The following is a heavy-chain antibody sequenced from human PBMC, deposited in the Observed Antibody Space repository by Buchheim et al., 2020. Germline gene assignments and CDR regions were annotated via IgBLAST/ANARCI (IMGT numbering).Heavy chain of an antibody. D-gene: IGHD2-15*01. J-gene: IGHJ4*02. CDR2: IDPSDSYT. CDR1: GYSFTSYW. V-gene: IGHV5-10-1*01. CDR3: ARHVHLCSGGSCYSDLSDY. Sequence: EVQLVQSGAEVKKPGESLRISCKGSGYSFTSYWISWVRQMPGKGLEWMGRIDPSDSYTNYSPSFHCHVTISADKSISTAYLQWSSLKASDTAMYYCARHVHLCSGGSCYSDLSDYWGQGTL.